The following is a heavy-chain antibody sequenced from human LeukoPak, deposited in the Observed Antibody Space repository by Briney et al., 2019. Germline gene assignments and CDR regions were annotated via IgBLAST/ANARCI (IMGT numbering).Heavy chain of an antibody. Sequence: SETLSLTCTVSGGSISSYYWSWIRQPAGKGLEWIGRIYTSGSTNYNPSLKSRVTMSVDTSKNQFSLKLSSVTAADTAVYYCARGDWYCSSTSCYGVDYWGQGTLVTVSS. CDR2: IYTSGST. CDR3: ARGDWYCSSTSCYGVDY. CDR1: GGSISSYY. V-gene: IGHV4-4*07. D-gene: IGHD2-2*01. J-gene: IGHJ4*02.